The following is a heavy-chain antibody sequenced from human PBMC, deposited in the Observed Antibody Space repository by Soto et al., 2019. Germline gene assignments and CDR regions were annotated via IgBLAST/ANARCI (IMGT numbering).Heavy chain of an antibody. Sequence: GGSLRLSCAASGFTFDDYTMHWVRQAPGKGLEWVSLISWDGGSTYYADSVKGRFTISRDNSKNSLYLQMNSLRTEDTALYYCAKVRFIGSGAMRPGDYYYYGMDVWGQGTTVTVSS. CDR3: AKVRFIGSGAMRPGDYYYYGMDV. J-gene: IGHJ6*02. CDR2: ISWDGGST. V-gene: IGHV3-43*01. D-gene: IGHD3-10*01. CDR1: GFTFDDYT.